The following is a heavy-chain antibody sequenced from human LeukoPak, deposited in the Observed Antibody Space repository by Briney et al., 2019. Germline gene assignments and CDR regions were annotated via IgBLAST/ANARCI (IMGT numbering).Heavy chain of an antibody. J-gene: IGHJ4*02. CDR3: ARGDSSGCPDY. Sequence: GGSQRLSCAASGFTFSSYGMHWVRQAPGKGLEWVAVISYDGSNKYYADSVKGRFTISRDNSKNTLYLQMNSLRAEDTAVYYCARGDSSGCPDYWGQGTLVTVSS. CDR2: ISYDGSNK. CDR1: GFTFSSYG. V-gene: IGHV3-30*03. D-gene: IGHD3-22*01.